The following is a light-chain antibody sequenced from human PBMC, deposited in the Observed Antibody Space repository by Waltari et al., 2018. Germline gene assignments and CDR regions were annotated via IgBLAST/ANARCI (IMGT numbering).Light chain of an antibody. CDR2: DAS. J-gene: IGKJ4*01. CDR3: QQYDNLPLT. V-gene: IGKV1-33*01. CDR1: QDISNY. Sequence: DIQMTQSPSSLYAYVGDRVTITCQASQDISNYLNWYQQKPGKAPKLLIYDASNLETGVPSRFSGSGSGTDFTFTISSLQPEDIATYYCQQYDNLPLTFGGGTKVEIK.